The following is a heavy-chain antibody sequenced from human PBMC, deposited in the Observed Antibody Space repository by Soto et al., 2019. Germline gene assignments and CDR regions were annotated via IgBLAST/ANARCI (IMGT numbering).Heavy chain of an antibody. Sequence: EVQLLESGGGLVQRGGSLRLSCAASGFPFSSYVMSWVRQAPGKGLEWVSGITGGGSNTFYADSVKGRFTISRDNSKNTLFLQMNSLGAEDTAVYYCAREAAAERNYYGLDVWGQGTTVIVSS. J-gene: IGHJ6*02. CDR3: AREAAAERNYYGLDV. CDR2: ITGGGSNT. CDR1: GFPFSSYV. V-gene: IGHV3-23*01. D-gene: IGHD6-13*01.